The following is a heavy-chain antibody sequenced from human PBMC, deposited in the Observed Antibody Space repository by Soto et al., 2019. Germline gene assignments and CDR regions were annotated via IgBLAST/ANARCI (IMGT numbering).Heavy chain of an antibody. CDR2: IYYGGKT. CDR1: GASITSTTYF. Sequence: SETLSLTCSLSGASITSTTYFWAWIRQPPGKGLEWVGSIYYGGKTHYNPSLKSRTTISVDRSRNQFSLQVSSVTAADTAVYYCAKNLPRTGRFDYWGQGTVVTVSS. V-gene: IGHV4-39*01. J-gene: IGHJ4*02. CDR3: AKNLPRTGRFDY.